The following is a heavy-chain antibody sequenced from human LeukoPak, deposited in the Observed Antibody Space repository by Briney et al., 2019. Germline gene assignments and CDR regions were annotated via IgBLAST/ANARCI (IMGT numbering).Heavy chain of an antibody. Sequence: EGSLRLSCAASGFTFSDYWMHWVRQAPGKGLEWVSRINSDGSSISYADSVKGRFTISRDNAKNTLYLQMTSLGAEDTAVYYCVRGGFGHAMDVWGQGTTVTVSS. CDR2: INSDGSSI. CDR1: GFTFSDYW. D-gene: IGHD3-10*01. CDR3: VRGGFGHAMDV. V-gene: IGHV3-74*01. J-gene: IGHJ6*02.